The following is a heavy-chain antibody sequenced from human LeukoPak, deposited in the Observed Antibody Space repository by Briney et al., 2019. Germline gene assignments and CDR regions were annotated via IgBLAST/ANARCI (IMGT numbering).Heavy chain of an antibody. V-gene: IGHV3-48*02. CDR1: GFSFSEYA. J-gene: IGHJ3*01. CDR2: IDSTSRNI. Sequence: GGSLRLSCAASGFSFSEYAMNWVRQAPGEGLQWISYIDSTSRNIYYGDSVKGRFTVSRDNAKNSLHLQLNSLRDEDTALYYCAREDDAWGPNTFNVWGQGAMVTVSS. D-gene: IGHD7-27*01. CDR3: AREDDAWGPNTFNV.